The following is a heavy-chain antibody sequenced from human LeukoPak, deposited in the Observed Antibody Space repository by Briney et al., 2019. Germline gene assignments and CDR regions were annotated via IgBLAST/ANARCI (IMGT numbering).Heavy chain of an antibody. D-gene: IGHD3-22*01. CDR1: GGSISSYY. J-gene: IGHJ4*02. CDR3: ARYYGSSGHIAD. CDR2: IYYSGST. Sequence: PSETLSLTCTVSGGSISSYYWSWIRQPPGKGLEWIGYIYYSGSTNYNPSLKSRVTISVDTSKNQFSLKLSSVTAADTAVYYCARYYGSSGHIADWGQGTLVTVSS. V-gene: IGHV4-59*01.